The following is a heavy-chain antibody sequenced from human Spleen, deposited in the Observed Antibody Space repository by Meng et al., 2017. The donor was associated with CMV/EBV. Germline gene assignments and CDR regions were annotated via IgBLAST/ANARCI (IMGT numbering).Heavy chain of an antibody. V-gene: IGHV4-30-4*01. CDR1: GGSMSSGDYF. CDR2: IYYSGKT. J-gene: IGHJ5*02. Sequence: QVRVEGAGPALVKPSPTLSLTCTVSGGSMSSGDYFWNWIRQPPGKGLEWIGYIYYSGKTYYNPSLKSRVTISIDTSKNQFSLKLSSVTAADTAVYYCARAEYYNWFDPWGQGTLVTVSS. CDR3: ARAEYYNWFDP. D-gene: IGHD1-14*01.